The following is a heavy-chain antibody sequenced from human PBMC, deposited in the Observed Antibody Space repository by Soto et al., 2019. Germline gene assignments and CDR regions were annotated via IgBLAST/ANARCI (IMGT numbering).Heavy chain of an antibody. CDR2: IKGRADGGTT. J-gene: IGHJ4*02. V-gene: IGHV3-15*07. Sequence: PGGSLRLSCAASGFTLSDAWLSWVRQAPEKGLEWVGRIKGRADGGTTDFADSVKGRFTISRDNSDNTLFLEMTSLRAEDTAFYYCAKDTRIAARPIGYFDHWGQGTLVTVSS. CDR1: GFTLSDAW. CDR3: AKDTRIAARPIGYFDH. D-gene: IGHD6-6*01.